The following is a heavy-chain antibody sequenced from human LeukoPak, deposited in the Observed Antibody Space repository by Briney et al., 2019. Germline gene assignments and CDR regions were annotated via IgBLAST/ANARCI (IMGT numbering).Heavy chain of an antibody. V-gene: IGHV4-59*01. J-gene: IGHJ4*02. D-gene: IGHD3/OR15-3a*01. CDR1: GDSFSSYY. Sequence: SSETLSLTCTVSGDSFSSYYWSWIRQPPGKGLEWIGYIYYSGSTNYNPSLESRVTISVDTSKNQFSLKLTSVTAADTAVYYCAGAEIYGFGLRYWGQGTLVTVSS. CDR3: AGAEIYGFGLRY. CDR2: IYYSGST.